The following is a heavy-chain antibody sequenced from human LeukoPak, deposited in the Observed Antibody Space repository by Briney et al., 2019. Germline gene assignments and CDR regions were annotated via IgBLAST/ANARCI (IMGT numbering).Heavy chain of an antibody. CDR3: ARARYGGYGVDY. Sequence: ASVKVSCKASGYTFTGYYMHWVRQAPGQGLEWMGWINPNSGGTNCAQKFQGRVTMTRDTSISTAYMELSRLRSDDTAVYYCARARYGGYGVDYWGQGTLVTVSS. J-gene: IGHJ4*02. D-gene: IGHD5-12*01. V-gene: IGHV1-2*02. CDR2: INPNSGGT. CDR1: GYTFTGYY.